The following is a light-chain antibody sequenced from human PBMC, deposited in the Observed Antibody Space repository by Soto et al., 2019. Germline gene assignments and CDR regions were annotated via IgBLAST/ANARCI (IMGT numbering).Light chain of an antibody. V-gene: IGLV2-14*01. J-gene: IGLJ1*01. CDR3: STYTSSSPYV. CDR2: EVS. CDR1: SNDVGGYNY. Sequence: QSALTQPASVSGSPGQSITISCTGTSNDVGGYNYVSWYQHHPGKAPKLMIYEVSNRPSGVSNRFSGSKSGNPASLTISGLHAEDEGDYYCSTYTSSSPYVFGTGTKVTAL.